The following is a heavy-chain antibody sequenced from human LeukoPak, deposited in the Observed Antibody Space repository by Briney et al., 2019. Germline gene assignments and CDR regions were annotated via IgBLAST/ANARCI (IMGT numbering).Heavy chain of an antibody. V-gene: IGHV4-59*01. CDR1: GGSISSYY. CDR3: ASSSGWYESWFDP. Sequence: PSETLSLTCTVSGGSISSYYWSWIRQPPGKGLEWIGYIYYSGSTNYNPSLKSRVTISVDTSKNQFSLKLSSVTAADTAVYYCASSSGWYESWFDPWGQGTLVTVSS. CDR2: IYYSGST. D-gene: IGHD6-19*01. J-gene: IGHJ5*02.